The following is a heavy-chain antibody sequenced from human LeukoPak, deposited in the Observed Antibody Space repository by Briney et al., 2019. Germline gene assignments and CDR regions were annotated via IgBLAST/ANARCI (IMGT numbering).Heavy chain of an antibody. Sequence: ASVKVSCKASGGTFSSYAISWVRQAPGQGLEWMGGIIPIFGTANYAQKFQGRVTITAGESTSTAYMELSSLRSEDTAVYYCARADDFWSGYYLKYWGQGTLVTVSS. V-gene: IGHV1-69*01. CDR1: GGTFSSYA. D-gene: IGHD3-3*01. J-gene: IGHJ4*02. CDR2: IIPIFGTA. CDR3: ARADDFWSGYYLKY.